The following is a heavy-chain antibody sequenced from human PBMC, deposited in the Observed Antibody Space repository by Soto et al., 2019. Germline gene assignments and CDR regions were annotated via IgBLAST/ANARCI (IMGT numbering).Heavy chain of an antibody. J-gene: IGHJ4*02. Sequence: EVQLVESGGGLVQPGGSLRLSCAASGFTFSNYWMDWVRQAPGKGLVWVSRIKRDGSSISYADSVKGRVTISRDNAKNTLYLELNSLRAEDTAVYYCARDGGRGGDLDYWGPGTLVTVSS. CDR3: ARDGGRGGDLDY. CDR2: IKRDGSSI. V-gene: IGHV3-74*01. D-gene: IGHD2-21*02. CDR1: GFTFSNYW.